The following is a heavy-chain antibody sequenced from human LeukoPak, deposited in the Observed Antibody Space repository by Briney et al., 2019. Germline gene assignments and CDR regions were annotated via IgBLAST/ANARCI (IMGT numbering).Heavy chain of an antibody. CDR2: IYSGGST. V-gene: IGHV3-53*01. J-gene: IGHJ4*02. Sequence: GGSLRLSCAASGFTVSSNYMSWVRQAPGKGLEWVSVIYSGGSTYYADSVKARFTISRDNSKNTLYLQMNSLRAEDTAVYYCAKPEDSGYDGLVWGQGTLVTVSS. D-gene: IGHD5-12*01. CDR1: GFTVSSNY. CDR3: AKPEDSGYDGLV.